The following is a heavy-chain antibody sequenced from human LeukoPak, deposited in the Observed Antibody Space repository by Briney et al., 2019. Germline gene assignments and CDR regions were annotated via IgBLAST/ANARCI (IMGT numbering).Heavy chain of an antibody. CDR1: GYSISSGYY. CDR3: ARRLVVLQGFDY. Sequence: SEXXXXXCAVSGYSISSGYYWGWSRQPPGKGLEWIGSIYHSGSTYYNPSLKSRVTISVDTSKNQFSLKLSSVTAADTAVYYCARRLVVLQGFDYWGQGTLVTVSS. CDR2: IYHSGST. J-gene: IGHJ4*02. D-gene: IGHD3-16*02. V-gene: IGHV4-38-2*01.